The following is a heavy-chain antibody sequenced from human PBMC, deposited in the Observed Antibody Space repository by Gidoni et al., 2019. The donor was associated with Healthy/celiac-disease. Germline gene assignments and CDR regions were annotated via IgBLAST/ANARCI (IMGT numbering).Heavy chain of an antibody. J-gene: IGHJ4*02. CDR2: IKQDGSEK. Sequence: EVQLVASGGGLVQPGGSLRLSCAASGFTFSSYWMSWVRQAPGKGLEWVANIKQDGSEKYYVDSVKGRFTISRDNAKNSLYLQMNSLRAEDTAVYYCARDCPDYGDYAFDYWGQGTLVTVSS. CDR3: ARDCPDYGDYAFDY. D-gene: IGHD4-17*01. CDR1: GFTFSSYW. V-gene: IGHV3-7*01.